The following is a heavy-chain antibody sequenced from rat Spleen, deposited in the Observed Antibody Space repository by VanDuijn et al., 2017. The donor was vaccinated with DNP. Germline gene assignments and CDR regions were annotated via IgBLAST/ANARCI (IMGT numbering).Heavy chain of an antibody. J-gene: IGHJ2*01. CDR2: INYDGGST. CDR1: GFTFSDYY. D-gene: IGHD1-4*01. CDR3: ATYYPGITEGYFDY. V-gene: IGHV5-20*01. Sequence: EVQLVESGGGLVQPGRSLKLSCAASGFTFSDYYMAWVRQAPTKGLAWVAYINYDGGSTYYRDSMKGRFTISRDNAKSTLYLQMDSLRSEDTATYYCATYYPGITEGYFDYWGQGVMVTVSS.